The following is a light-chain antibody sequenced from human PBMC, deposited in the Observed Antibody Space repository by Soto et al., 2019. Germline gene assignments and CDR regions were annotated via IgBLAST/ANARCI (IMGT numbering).Light chain of an antibody. CDR1: QGISSY. V-gene: IGKV1-9*01. CDR2: AAS. Sequence: DIQMTPSPSSLSASVGDRVTSTCRASQGISSYLAWYQQKPGKAPKLMIYAASTLQSGVPSRFSGSGSGTEFTLTISRLQPEDVATYYCQQLNSYPITLGQGTRLEI. J-gene: IGKJ5*01. CDR3: QQLNSYPIT.